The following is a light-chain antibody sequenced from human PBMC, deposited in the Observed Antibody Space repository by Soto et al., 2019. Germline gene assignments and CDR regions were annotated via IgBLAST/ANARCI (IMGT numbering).Light chain of an antibody. CDR3: QQYNNWPPIT. CDR2: GAS. V-gene: IGKV3-15*01. Sequence: EIVLTQSPGTLSLSPGERATLSCRASQIVSSNLAWYQQKPGQSPRLLIYGASTRATGIPARFSGSGSGTEFILTISSLQSEDFAVYYCQQYNNWPPITFGQGTRLEIK. J-gene: IGKJ5*01. CDR1: QIVSSN.